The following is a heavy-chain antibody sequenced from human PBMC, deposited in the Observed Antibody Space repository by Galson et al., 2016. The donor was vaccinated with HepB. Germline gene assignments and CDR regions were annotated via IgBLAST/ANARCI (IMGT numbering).Heavy chain of an antibody. CDR2: IIAVFRIG. D-gene: IGHD6-13*01. V-gene: IGHV1-69*13. CDR1: GGTFSNYA. CDR3: AREFPGSARGTHDAFDI. Sequence: SVKVSCKASGGTFSNYAFSWVRQAPGQGLEWMGGIIAVFRIGNYAQKFQGRVKITADDSTSTADMELSSLRSEDTAVYYCAREFPGSARGTHDAFDIWGQGTMVTVSS. J-gene: IGHJ3*02.